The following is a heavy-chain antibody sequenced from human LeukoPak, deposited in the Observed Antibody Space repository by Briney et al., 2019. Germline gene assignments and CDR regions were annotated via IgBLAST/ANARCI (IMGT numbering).Heavy chain of an antibody. V-gene: IGHV3-23*01. CDR3: AKDRARITMVRGHTGLD. Sequence: GGSLRLSCAASGFTFSSYAMSWVRQAPGTGLEWVSAISGSGGSTYYADSVKGRFTISRDNSKNTLYLQMNSLRAEDTAVYYCAKDRARITMVRGHTGLDWGQGTLVTVSS. D-gene: IGHD3-10*01. J-gene: IGHJ4*02. CDR1: GFTFSSYA. CDR2: ISGSGGST.